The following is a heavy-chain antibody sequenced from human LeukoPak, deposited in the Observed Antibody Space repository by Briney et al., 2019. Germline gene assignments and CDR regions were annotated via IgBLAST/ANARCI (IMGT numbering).Heavy chain of an antibody. CDR3: ARPSDIVVVVADAGYFDY. J-gene: IGHJ4*02. CDR2: IWYDGSNK. Sequence: GGSLRLSCAASGFTFSSYGMHWVRQAPGKGLEWVAVIWYDGSNKYYADSVKGRFTISRGNSKNTLYLQMNSLRAEDTAVYYCARPSDIVVVVADAGYFDYWGQGTLVTVSS. CDR1: GFTFSSYG. V-gene: IGHV3-33*01. D-gene: IGHD2-15*01.